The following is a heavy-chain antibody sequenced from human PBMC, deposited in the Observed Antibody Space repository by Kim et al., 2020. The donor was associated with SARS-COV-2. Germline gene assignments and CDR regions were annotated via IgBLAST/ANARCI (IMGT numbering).Heavy chain of an antibody. D-gene: IGHD3-3*01. J-gene: IGHJ6*02. CDR2: INHSGAT. V-gene: IGHV4-34*01. CDR1: VGSFSGYH. Sequence: SETLSLRCAVSVGSFSGYHWSWIRQPPGKGLEWIGEINHSGATNYNPALKSRVAVSVDTSKKQLSLKLNSVTAADTAVYFCARGWVGVVPSPIPGLGPYYDYDALDVWGQGTTVTVSS. CDR3: ARGWVGVVPSPIPGLGPYYDYDALDV.